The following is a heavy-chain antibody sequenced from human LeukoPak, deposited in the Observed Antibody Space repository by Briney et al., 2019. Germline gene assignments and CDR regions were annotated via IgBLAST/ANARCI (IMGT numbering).Heavy chain of an antibody. V-gene: IGHV1-46*01. D-gene: IGHD6-19*01. J-gene: IGHJ5*02. CDR1: GYTLTGYY. Sequence: GASVKVSCKASGYTLTGYYMHWVRQAPGQGLEWMGIINPSGGSTSYAQKFQGRVTMTRDMSTSTVYMELSSLRSEDTAVYYCARARQEVAGPNWFDPWGQGTLVTVSS. CDR2: INPSGGST. CDR3: ARARQEVAGPNWFDP.